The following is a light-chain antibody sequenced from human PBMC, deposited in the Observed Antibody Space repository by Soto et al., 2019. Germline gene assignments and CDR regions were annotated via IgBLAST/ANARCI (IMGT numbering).Light chain of an antibody. CDR2: DVS. CDR3: SSYTSSSTVV. V-gene: IGLV2-14*01. CDR1: SSDVGGYNY. J-gene: IGLJ2*01. Sequence: QSVLTQPASVSGSPGQSITISCTGPSSDVGGYNYVSWYQQHPGKAPKVMIYDVSNRPSGVSNRFSGSKSGNTASLTISGLQAEDEADYYCSSYTSSSTVVFGGGTKLTVL.